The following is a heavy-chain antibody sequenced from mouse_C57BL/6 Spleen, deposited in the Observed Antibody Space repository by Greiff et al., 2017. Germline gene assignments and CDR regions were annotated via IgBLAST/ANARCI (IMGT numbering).Heavy chain of an antibody. V-gene: IGHV1-81*01. CDR1: GYTFTSYG. D-gene: IGHD5-1*01. CDR3: ATGSTYYAMGY. J-gene: IGHJ4*01. CDR2: SYPRSGNT. Sequence: QVQLKQSGAELARPGASVKLSCKASGYTFTSYGISWVKQRTGQGLEWIGESYPRSGNTYYNEKFKGKATLTADKSSSTAYMELRSLTSEDSAVYFCATGSTYYAMGYWGQGTSGTVAS.